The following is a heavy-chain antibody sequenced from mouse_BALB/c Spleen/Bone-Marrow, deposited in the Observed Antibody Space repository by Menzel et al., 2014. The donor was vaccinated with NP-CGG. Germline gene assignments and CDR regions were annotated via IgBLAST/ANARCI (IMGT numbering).Heavy chain of an antibody. V-gene: IGHV1-9*01. Sequence: QVQLQQSGAELMKPGASVKISCKATGYTFSGYWIEWVKQRPGHGLEWIGEILPGSNNTVYSENFKGKATFTADTSSNTAYMQLSSLTSEDSAVYYCAKSQYGNLHPFVYWGQGTLVPVSA. CDR2: ILPGSNNT. CDR1: GYTFSGYW. D-gene: IGHD2-10*02. CDR3: AKSQYGNLHPFVY. J-gene: IGHJ3*01.